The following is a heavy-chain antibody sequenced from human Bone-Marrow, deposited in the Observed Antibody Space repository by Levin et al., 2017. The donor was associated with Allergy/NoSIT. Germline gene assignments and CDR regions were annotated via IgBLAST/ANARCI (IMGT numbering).Heavy chain of an antibody. J-gene: IGHJ3*02. CDR1: GYSFTSYW. D-gene: IGHD6-13*01. CDR2: IYPGDSDT. V-gene: IGHV5-51*01. CDR3: ARRQKGISSGPGIFDI. Sequence: EASVKVSCKGSGYSFTSYWIGWVRQMPGKGLQWMGIIYPGDSDTKYSPSFQGQVTISADKSISTAYLQWGSLKASDTAMYYCARRQKGISSGPGIFDIWGQGTMVSVS.